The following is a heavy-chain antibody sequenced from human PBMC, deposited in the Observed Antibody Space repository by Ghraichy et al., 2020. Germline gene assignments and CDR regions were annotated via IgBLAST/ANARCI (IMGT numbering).Heavy chain of an antibody. V-gene: IGHV3-48*01. CDR3: AKAPYYDFWSGYWGVYYYYYYMDV. CDR2: IRGSGSPI. J-gene: IGHJ6*03. CDR1: GFTFSSYS. D-gene: IGHD3-3*01. Sequence: GGSLRLSCAASGFTFSSYSMNWVRQAPGKGLEWVSYIRGSGSPIYYADSVKGRFTISRDSSKNTLYLQMNSLRAEDTAVYYCAKAPYYDFWSGYWGVYYYYYYMDVWGKGTTVTVSS.